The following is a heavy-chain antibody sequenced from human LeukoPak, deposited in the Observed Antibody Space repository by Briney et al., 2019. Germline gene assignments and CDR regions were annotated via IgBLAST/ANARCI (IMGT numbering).Heavy chain of an antibody. Sequence: SVKVSCKASGGTFSNFAISWVRQAPGQGLEWMGGIIPIFGTANYAQKFQGRVTITTDESTSTAYMELSSPRSEDTAVYYCARVVVGVGARGSYNWFDPWGQGTLVTVSS. V-gene: IGHV1-69*05. CDR1: GGTFSNFA. CDR2: IIPIFGTA. CDR3: ARVVVGVGARGSYNWFDP. D-gene: IGHD1-26*01. J-gene: IGHJ5*02.